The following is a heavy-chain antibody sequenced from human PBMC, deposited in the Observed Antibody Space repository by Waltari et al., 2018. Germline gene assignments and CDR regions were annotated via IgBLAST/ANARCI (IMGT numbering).Heavy chain of an antibody. CDR1: GGTFSSYA. J-gene: IGHJ4*02. CDR3: ARSSGSYTIDY. CDR2: IMPICGTA. V-gene: IGHV1-69*14. D-gene: IGHD1-26*01. Sequence: QVQLVQSGAEVKKPGSSVKVSCKASGGTFSSYAISWVRQAPGQGLEWMGGIMPICGTANYAQKCQGRVTITADKSTSTAYMELSSLRSEDTAVYYCARSSGSYTIDYWGQGTLVTVSS.